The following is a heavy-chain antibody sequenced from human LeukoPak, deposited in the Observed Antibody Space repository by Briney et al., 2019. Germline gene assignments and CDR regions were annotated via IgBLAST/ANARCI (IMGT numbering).Heavy chain of an antibody. J-gene: IGHJ4*02. CDR3: AKEGYSSGRDY. Sequence: GGSLRLSCAASGFTFSSYGMHWVRQAPGKGLEWVAVISYDGSNKYYADSVKGRFTISRDNSKNTLYLQMNSLRAEDTAVYYCAKEGYSSGRDYWGQGTLVTVSS. D-gene: IGHD6-19*01. CDR1: GFTFSSYG. CDR2: ISYDGSNK. V-gene: IGHV3-30*18.